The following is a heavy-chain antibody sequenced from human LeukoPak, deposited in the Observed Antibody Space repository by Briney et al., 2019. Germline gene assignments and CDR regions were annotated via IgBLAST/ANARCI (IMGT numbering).Heavy chain of an antibody. CDR2: IYHSGST. CDR3: ARVKGRSRRYSSSSSDYFDY. CDR1: GDSISSYY. Sequence: SETLSLTCAVSGDSISSYYWSWIRQPPGKGLEWIGSIYHSGSTYYNPSLKSRVTISVDTSKNQFSLKLSSVTAADTAVYYCARVKGRSRRYSSSSSDYFDYWGQGTLVTVSS. D-gene: IGHD6-6*01. J-gene: IGHJ4*02. V-gene: IGHV4-38-2*01.